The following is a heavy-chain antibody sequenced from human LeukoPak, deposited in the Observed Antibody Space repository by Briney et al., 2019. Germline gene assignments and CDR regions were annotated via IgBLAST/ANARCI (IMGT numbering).Heavy chain of an antibody. CDR1: GLTFSSYA. CDR3: AREELRYFDWLYSYYFDY. CDR2: ISYDGSNK. Sequence: GGSLTLSCALSGLTFSSYAMHWVRQAPGKGLECVAVISYDGSNKYYTHSVKGRFTISRDKSKNTLYLQMNSLSAEDTAVYYCAREELRYFDWLYSYYFDYWGQGTLVTVSS. V-gene: IGHV3-30-3*01. D-gene: IGHD3-9*01. J-gene: IGHJ4*02.